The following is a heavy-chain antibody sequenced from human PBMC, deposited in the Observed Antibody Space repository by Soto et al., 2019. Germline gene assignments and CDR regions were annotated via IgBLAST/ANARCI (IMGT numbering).Heavy chain of an antibody. V-gene: IGHV4-59*01. CDR2: IYYTGNT. D-gene: IGHD6-19*01. CDR3: ARARTSSAVDFDY. Sequence: SETLSLTCTVSGGSISSYYWSWIRQPPGKGLEWIGYIYYTGNTNYNPSLKSRVTISVDTSKNQFSLKLTSLTAADTAVYYCARARTSSAVDFDYWGQGTLVTVSS. CDR1: GGSISSYY. J-gene: IGHJ4*02.